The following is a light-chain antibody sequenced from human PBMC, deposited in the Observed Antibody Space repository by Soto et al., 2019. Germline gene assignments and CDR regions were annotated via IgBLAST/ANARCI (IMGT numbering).Light chain of an antibody. Sequence: DIQMTQSPSTLSASVGDIVTIACRASQTTGTWLAWYQQKPGKAPNLLIYQTSNLESGVPSRFSGRGSGTEFTLTIDSLQPDDFATYYCQSYRNFSWTFGQGTKVDVK. CDR3: QSYRNFSWT. J-gene: IGKJ1*01. CDR2: QTS. V-gene: IGKV1-5*03. CDR1: QTTGTW.